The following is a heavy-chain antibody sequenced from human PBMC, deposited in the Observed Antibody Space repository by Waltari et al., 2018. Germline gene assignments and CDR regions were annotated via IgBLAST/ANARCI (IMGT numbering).Heavy chain of an antibody. CDR2: IDQSDNP. J-gene: IGHJ3*02. D-gene: IGHD3-16*02. CDR1: GGSFGSFW. Sequence: QVQLQQWGAGVLKPSETLSLTCVVNGGSFGSFWWSWIRQPPGKGLQWIGEIDQSDNPNYKPSLTSRVTISIDTSKNQFYLNLRSVAAADTAVYYCARHRHPGHSFDIWGQGASVLVSS. V-gene: IGHV4-34*02. CDR3: ARHRHPGHSFDI.